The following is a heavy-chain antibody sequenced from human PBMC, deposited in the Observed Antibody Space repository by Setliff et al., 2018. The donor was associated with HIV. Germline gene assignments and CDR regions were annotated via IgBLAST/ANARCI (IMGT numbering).Heavy chain of an antibody. CDR2: IYYNGSP. Sequence: PWETLSLTCTVSGASISSSGSYWGWIRQSPGKGLQWIGSIYYNGSPYYNPSLRSRLTLSVDTSKNQFSLRLSSVTAADTAIYYCARRQAATMGVYSYYFMDVWGKGTTVTVSS. D-gene: IGHD3-10*01. CDR1: GASISSSGSY. V-gene: IGHV4-39*01. J-gene: IGHJ6*03. CDR3: ARRQAATMGVYSYYFMDV.